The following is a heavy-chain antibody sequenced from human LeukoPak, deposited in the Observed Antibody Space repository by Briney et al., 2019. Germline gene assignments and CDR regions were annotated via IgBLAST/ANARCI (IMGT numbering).Heavy chain of an antibody. V-gene: IGHV3-15*01. CDR2: IKSKTDGATT. CDR1: GFTFTNAW. Sequence: GGSLRLSCAASGFTFTNAWMHWVRQGPGKGREWVGRIKSKTDGATTEYPAPVKSTFTISRDDSKNPLSLQMNSLKTEDTAAYYCTTTGLGWGQGTLVTVSS. J-gene: IGHJ4*02. CDR3: TTTGLG. D-gene: IGHD3-16*01.